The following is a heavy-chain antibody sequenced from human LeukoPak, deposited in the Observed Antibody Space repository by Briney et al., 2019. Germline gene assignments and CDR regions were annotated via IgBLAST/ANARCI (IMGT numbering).Heavy chain of an antibody. CDR3: AKDLSSAITSALVLDV. CDR1: GFTFDDYA. D-gene: IGHD3-22*01. CDR2: ITWNRDNI. Sequence: GRSLRLSCAASGFTFDDYAMHWVRQAPGKGLEWVSGITWNRDNIGYGDSVKGRFTIPRDNVKNALYLQMNSLRPEDTALYYCAKDLSSAITSALVLDVWGQGTTVIVSS. V-gene: IGHV3-9*01. J-gene: IGHJ6*02.